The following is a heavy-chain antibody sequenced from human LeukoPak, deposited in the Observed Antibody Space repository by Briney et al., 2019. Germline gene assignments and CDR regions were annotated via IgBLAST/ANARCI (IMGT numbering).Heavy chain of an antibody. D-gene: IGHD6-6*01. CDR3: ARDLVAARPMGWFDP. Sequence: PSETLSLTCTVSGGSISSNYWSWIRQPAGKGLEWIGRIYTSGSTNYNPSLKSRVTMSVDTSKNQFSLKLSSVTAADTAVYYCARDLVAARPMGWFDPWGQGTLVTVSS. CDR1: GGSISSNY. J-gene: IGHJ5*02. CDR2: IYTSGST. V-gene: IGHV4-4*07.